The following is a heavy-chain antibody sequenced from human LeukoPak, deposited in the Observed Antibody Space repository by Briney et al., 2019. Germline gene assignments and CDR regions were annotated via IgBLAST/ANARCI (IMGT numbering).Heavy chain of an antibody. CDR3: ARAYRSGYPPAANWFDP. CDR1: GFTFSSYS. D-gene: IGHD3-22*01. CDR2: IYYSGST. J-gene: IGHJ5*02. Sequence: GSLRLSCAASGFTFSSYSMNWVRQAPGKGLEWIGSIYYSGSTYYNPSLKSRVTISVDTSKNQFSLKLSSVTAADTAVYYCARAYRSGYPPAANWFDPWGQGTLVTVSS. V-gene: IGHV4-39*07.